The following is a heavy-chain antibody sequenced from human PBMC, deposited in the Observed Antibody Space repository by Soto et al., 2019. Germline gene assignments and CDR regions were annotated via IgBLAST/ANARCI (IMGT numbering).Heavy chain of an antibody. V-gene: IGHV3-9*01. D-gene: IGHD3-10*01. J-gene: IGHJ3*02. CDR3: AIIWYDAFDI. CDR2: ISWNSGSI. CDR1: GFTFDDYA. Sequence: PGGSLRLSCAASGFTFDDYAMHWVRQAPGKGLEWVSGISWNSGSIGYADSVKGRFTISRDNAKNSLYLQMNSLRAEDTALYYCAIIWYDAFDIWGQGTMVTVSS.